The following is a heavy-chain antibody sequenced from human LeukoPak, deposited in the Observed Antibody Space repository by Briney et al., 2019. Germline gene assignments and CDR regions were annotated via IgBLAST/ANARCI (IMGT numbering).Heavy chain of an antibody. Sequence: GGSLRLSCAASGFTFSSYGMHWVRQAPGKGLEWVAFILYDGSNKYYADSVKGRFTISRDNSKNTLYLQMNSLRAEDTAVYYCATLYDRDSSSWYGFNAFDIWGQGTMVTVSS. CDR1: GFTFSSYG. CDR3: ATLYDRDSSSWYGFNAFDI. CDR2: ILYDGSNK. V-gene: IGHV3-30*02. J-gene: IGHJ3*02. D-gene: IGHD6-13*01.